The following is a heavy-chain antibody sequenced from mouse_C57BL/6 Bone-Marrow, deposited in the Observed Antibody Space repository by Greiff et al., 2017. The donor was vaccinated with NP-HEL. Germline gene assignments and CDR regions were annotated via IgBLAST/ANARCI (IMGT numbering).Heavy chain of an antibody. J-gene: IGHJ4*01. CDR3: APLRQGYYYAMDY. D-gene: IGHD2-12*01. V-gene: IGHV1-50*01. Sequence: QVQLQQPGAELVKPGASVKLSCKASGYTFTSYWMQWVKQRPGQGLEWIGEIDPSDSYTNYNQKFKGKATLTVDTSSSTAYMQLSSLTSEDSAVYYCAPLRQGYYYAMDYWGQGTSVTVSS. CDR2: IDPSDSYT. CDR1: GYTFTSYW.